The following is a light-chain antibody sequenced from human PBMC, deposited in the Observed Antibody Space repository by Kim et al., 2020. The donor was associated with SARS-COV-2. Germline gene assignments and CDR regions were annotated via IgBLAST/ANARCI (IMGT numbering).Light chain of an antibody. CDR1: SSDVGNYDF. J-gene: IGLJ3*02. V-gene: IGLV2-23*01. CDR2: ENI. CDR3: CSYAGSSTWV. Sequence: QSALTQPASVSGAPGQSITITCTGTSSDVGNYDFVSWYQQHPGKAPKLMIYENIKRPSGVSNRFSGSKSGNTASLTISGLQAEDAADYYCCSYAGSSTWVFSGGTKVTVL.